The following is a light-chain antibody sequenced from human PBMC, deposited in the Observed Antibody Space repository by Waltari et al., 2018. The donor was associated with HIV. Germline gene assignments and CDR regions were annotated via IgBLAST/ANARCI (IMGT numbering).Light chain of an antibody. CDR1: QSIGAK. CDR2: EVA. V-gene: IGKV3-15*01. CDR3: QQYDDGPRGIT. J-gene: IGKJ2*01. Sequence: EIVMTQSPPTLAVSPGQRVTLSCRASQSIGAKVAWYQQRPGQAPRLLIYEVATRPTGIPARFSGSGSGTEFTLTISSLQSEDFATYFCQQYDDGPRGITFGQGTMLEIK.